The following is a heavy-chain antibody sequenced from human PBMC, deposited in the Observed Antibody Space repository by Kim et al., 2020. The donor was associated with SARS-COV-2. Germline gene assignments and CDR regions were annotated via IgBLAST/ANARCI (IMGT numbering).Heavy chain of an antibody. Sequence: GESLKISCKGSGYSFSSYWIGWVRQMPGKGLEYMGIIYPGDSHTRYSPSFEGQVTISADKSITTAYLQWSSLKASDTAIYYCTRLAIDADQDYWGQGTLVTVSS. J-gene: IGHJ4*02. CDR3: TRLAIDADQDY. CDR1: GYSFSSYW. V-gene: IGHV5-51*01. D-gene: IGHD2-21*01. CDR2: IYPGDSHT.